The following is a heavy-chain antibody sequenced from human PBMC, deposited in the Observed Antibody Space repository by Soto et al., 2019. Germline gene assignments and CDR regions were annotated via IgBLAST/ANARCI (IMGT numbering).Heavy chain of an antibody. CDR3: ARALLPHDAFDI. CDR1: GFTVSSNY. V-gene: IGHV3-66*01. J-gene: IGHJ3*02. CDR2: IYSGGST. Sequence: EVLLVESGGGLVQPGGSLRLSCAASGFTVSSNYMSWVRQAPGKGLEWVSVIYSGGSTYYADSVKGRFTISRDNSKNTLYLQMNSLRAEDTAVYYCARALLPHDAFDIWGQGTRVTVSS.